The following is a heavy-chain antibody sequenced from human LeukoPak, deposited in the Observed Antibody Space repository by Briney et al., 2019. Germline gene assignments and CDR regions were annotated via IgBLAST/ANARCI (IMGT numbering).Heavy chain of an antibody. CDR2: IKEDGSEK. D-gene: IGHD3-22*01. CDR3: ARSRSGYYEDC. J-gene: IGHJ4*02. V-gene: IGHV3-7*01. Sequence: GGSLRLSCAASGSTFSNYWMSWVRQAPGKGLEWVANIKEDGSEKYYVDSVKGRFTISRDNAKNSLSLQVNSLSAEDTAVYYCARSRSGYYEDCWGQGTLVTVSS. CDR1: GSTFSNYW.